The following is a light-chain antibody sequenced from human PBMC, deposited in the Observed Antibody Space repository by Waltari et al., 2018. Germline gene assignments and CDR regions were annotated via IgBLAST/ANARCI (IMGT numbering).Light chain of an antibody. V-gene: IGLV3-9*01. J-gene: IGLJ6*01. Sequence: SYEVTQPLSVSVALGQTAKISCGGSKIGSKSVHWYQQKPGQAPVLGIYRDTNRPSGIPQRFFGSNWGNTATLTISRAQSGDEADYYCQVWDSNTNVFGSGTRVTVL. CDR3: QVWDSNTNV. CDR1: KIGSKS. CDR2: RDT.